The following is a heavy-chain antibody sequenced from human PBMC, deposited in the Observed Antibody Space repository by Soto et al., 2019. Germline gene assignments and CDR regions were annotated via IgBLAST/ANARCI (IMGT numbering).Heavy chain of an antibody. D-gene: IGHD3-3*01. CDR1: GFSLSTSGAA. CDR2: IYWDGDK. Sequence: QINLIESGPTLVKPTQTLTLTCTFSGFSLSTSGAAVGWVRQPPGRALEWLALIYWDGDKRYNASLGNRLTINKDTSINQVVLTLTNVDPPDTATYYCAHRATMTIFGLIIDNGIWFDPWGQGTRVIVSS. CDR3: AHRATMTIFGLIIDNGIWFDP. V-gene: IGHV2-5*02. J-gene: IGHJ5*02.